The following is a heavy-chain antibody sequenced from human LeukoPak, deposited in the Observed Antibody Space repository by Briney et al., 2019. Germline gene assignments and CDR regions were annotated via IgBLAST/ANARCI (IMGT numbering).Heavy chain of an antibody. CDR1: GGSISSYY. J-gene: IGHJ4*02. Sequence: SETLSLTCTVSGGSISSYYWSWIRQPAGTALEWIGRIYTSGTITYNPSLKSRVTMSVDTSKNQFSLKLSSVTAADTAVYCCARDDSVGAADYWGQGTLVTVSS. CDR3: ARDDSVGAADY. D-gene: IGHD1-26*01. CDR2: IYTSGTI. V-gene: IGHV4-4*07.